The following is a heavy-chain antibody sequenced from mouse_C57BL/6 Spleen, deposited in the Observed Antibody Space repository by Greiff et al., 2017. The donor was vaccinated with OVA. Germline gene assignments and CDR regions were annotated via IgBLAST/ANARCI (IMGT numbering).Heavy chain of an antibody. V-gene: IGHV1-7*01. J-gene: IGHJ3*01. D-gene: IGHD2-12*01. Sequence: QVQLQQSGAELVKPGASVKLSCKASGYTFTSYWMHWVNQRPGKGLEWIGYINPSRSTNKYNQKLKEKATFAADKSTNTAYMQLSSLTYEDSADYYCARWAYSYGSWFDYWGQGTMVTVSA. CDR3: ARWAYSYGSWFDY. CDR1: GYTFTSYW. CDR2: INPSRSTN.